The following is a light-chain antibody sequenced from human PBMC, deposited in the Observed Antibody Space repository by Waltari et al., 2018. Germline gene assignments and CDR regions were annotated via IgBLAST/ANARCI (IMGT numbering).Light chain of an antibody. CDR1: QRVTSSS. J-gene: IGKJ1*01. CDR2: GAS. CDR3: QQYYSTPGWT. V-gene: IGKV3-20*01. Sequence: EIVLMQSPGTLSLSPGERATLSCRASQRVTSSSVAWYQQKPGLAPRRLIYGASSRATGIPDRFSGSGSGTDFTLTISSLQAEDVAVYYCQQYYSTPGWTFGQGTKVEIK.